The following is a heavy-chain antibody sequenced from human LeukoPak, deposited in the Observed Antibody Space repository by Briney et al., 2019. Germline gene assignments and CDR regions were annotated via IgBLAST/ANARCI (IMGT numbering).Heavy chain of an antibody. J-gene: IGHJ5*02. CDR2: ISAYNGNT. CDR1: GYTFTSYG. V-gene: IGHV1-18*01. Sequence: GASVKVSCKASGYTFTSYGISWVRQAPGQGLECMGWISAYNGNTNYAQKFQGRVTMTTDTSTSTAYMELRSLRSDDTAVYYCARAGTAYGSGRWFDPWGQGTLVTVSS. CDR3: ARAGTAYGSGRWFDP. D-gene: IGHD3-10*01.